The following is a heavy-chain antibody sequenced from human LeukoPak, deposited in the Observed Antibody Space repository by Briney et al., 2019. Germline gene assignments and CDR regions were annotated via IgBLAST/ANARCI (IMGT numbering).Heavy chain of an antibody. V-gene: IGHV1-2*02. D-gene: IGHD5/OR15-5a*01. J-gene: IGHJ4*02. CDR3: ARVSVSAIIGY. Sequence: ASVKVSCKASGYTFTGYYMNWLRQAPGQGLEWMGWINPNSGGTNYAQKFQGRVTMTRDTSISTAYMELSRLSSDETTVYYCARVSVSAIIGYWGQGTLVSVSS. CDR2: INPNSGGT. CDR1: GYTFTGYY.